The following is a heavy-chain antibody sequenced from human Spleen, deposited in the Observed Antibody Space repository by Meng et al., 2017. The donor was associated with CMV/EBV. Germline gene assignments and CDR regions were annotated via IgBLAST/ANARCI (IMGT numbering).Heavy chain of an antibody. D-gene: IGHD3-22*01. V-gene: IGHV3-21*01. CDR3: AKSWDDSSGYYDY. CDR2: ISSSSTYI. Sequence: GESLKISCAASGFTFSSFGMNWVRQAPGKGLEWVGSISSSSTYIYYPDSVKGRFTISRDNSKNTLYLQMNSLRAEDTAVYYCAKSWDDSSGYYDYWGQGTLVTVSS. CDR1: GFTFSSFG. J-gene: IGHJ4*02.